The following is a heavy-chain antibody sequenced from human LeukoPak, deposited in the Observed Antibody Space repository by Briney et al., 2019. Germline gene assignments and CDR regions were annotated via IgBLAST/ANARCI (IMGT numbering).Heavy chain of an antibody. CDR2: VSGSGTST. Sequence: PGGSLRLSCVASGFTFSDYAMNWVRQAPGKGLEWVSGVSGSGTSTYYADSVKGRFTISRDNSKNTLYLQMSSLRADDTALYYCAKDDCTSTSCPRKFDFWGQGTLVTVSS. J-gene: IGHJ4*02. CDR1: GFTFSDYA. D-gene: IGHD2-2*01. CDR3: AKDDCTSTSCPRKFDF. V-gene: IGHV3-23*01.